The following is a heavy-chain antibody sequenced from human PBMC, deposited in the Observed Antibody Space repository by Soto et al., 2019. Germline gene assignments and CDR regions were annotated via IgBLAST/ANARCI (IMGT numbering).Heavy chain of an antibody. CDR3: ARDTVPRWPYCSSWYWFDP. CDR1: GFTFSSYA. J-gene: IGHJ5*02. CDR2: ISYDGSNK. V-gene: IGHV3-30-3*01. D-gene: IGHD6-13*01. Sequence: QVQLVESGGGVVQPRRSLRFSCAASGFTFSSYAMRWVRQAPGKGLEWVAVISYDGSNKYYADSVKGRFTISRDNSKNTLYLQMNSLRAEDTAVYYCARDTVPRWPYCSSWYWFDPWRQGTLVTVSS.